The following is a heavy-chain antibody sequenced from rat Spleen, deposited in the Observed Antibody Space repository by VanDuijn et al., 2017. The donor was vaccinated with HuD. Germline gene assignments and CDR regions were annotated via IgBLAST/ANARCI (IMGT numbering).Heavy chain of an antibody. Sequence: EVQLVESGGDLVQPGRSLKLSCAASGFTFSDYYMAWVRQAPTKGLEWVAYISTGGGSTYYRDSVKGRFTISRDNTKSTLYLQMDSLRSEDTATYYCTTDLTTEGTGDWFAYWGQGTLVTVSS. D-gene: IGHD1-11*01. V-gene: IGHV5-27*01. CDR2: ISTGGGST. J-gene: IGHJ3*01. CDR1: GFTFSDYY. CDR3: TTDLTTEGTGDWFAY.